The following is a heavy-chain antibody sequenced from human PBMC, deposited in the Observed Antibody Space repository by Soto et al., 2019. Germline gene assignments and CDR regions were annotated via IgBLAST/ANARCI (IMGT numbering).Heavy chain of an antibody. CDR2: IWYDGSNK. Sequence: WGSLRLSCAVSGFTFSSYGMHCVRQAPGKGLEWVAVIWYDGSNKYYADSVKGRFTISRDNSKNTLYLQMNSLRAEDTAVYYCARDGYCSGGSCYSVPVFDYWGQGTLVTVSS. J-gene: IGHJ4*02. V-gene: IGHV3-33*08. D-gene: IGHD2-15*01. CDR3: ARDGYCSGGSCYSVPVFDY. CDR1: GFTFSSYG.